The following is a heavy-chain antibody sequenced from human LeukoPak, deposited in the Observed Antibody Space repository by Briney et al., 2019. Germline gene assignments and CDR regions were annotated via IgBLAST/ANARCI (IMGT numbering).Heavy chain of an antibody. J-gene: IGHJ6*04. V-gene: IGHV4-34*01. Sequence: SETLSLTCAVYGGFFSGYYWSWIRQPPGKGPEWIGEINHSGSTNYNPSLKSRVTISVDTSKNQFSLKLSSVTAADTAVYYCARAVRGYCSSTSCYRDYYYGMDVWGKGTTVTVSS. CDR3: ARAVRGYCSSTSCYRDYYYGMDV. CDR1: GGFFSGYY. CDR2: INHSGST. D-gene: IGHD2-2*02.